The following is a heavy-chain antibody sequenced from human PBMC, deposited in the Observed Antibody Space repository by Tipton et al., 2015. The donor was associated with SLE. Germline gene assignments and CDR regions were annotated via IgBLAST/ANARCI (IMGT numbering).Heavy chain of an antibody. J-gene: IGHJ4*02. CDR1: GGSISSYY. CDR2: IYNSGST. Sequence: GLVKPSETLSLTCTVSGGSISSYYWSWIRQPPGKGLEWIGYIYNSGSTNYNPSLKSRVTISVDTSKNQFSLKLSPVTAADTAVYYCASGLRWFDYWGQGTLVTVSS. D-gene: IGHD4-23*01. V-gene: IGHV4-59*01. CDR3: ASGLRWFDY.